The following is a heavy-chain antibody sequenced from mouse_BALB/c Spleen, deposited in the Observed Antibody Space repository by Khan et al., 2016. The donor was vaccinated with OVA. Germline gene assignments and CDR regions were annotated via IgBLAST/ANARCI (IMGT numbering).Heavy chain of an antibody. CDR1: GYSFTGYF. J-gene: IGHJ2*01. D-gene: IGHD2-5*01. Sequence: VQLQQSGPELVKPGASVKISCKASGYSFTGYFMNWVMQSHGKSLEWIGRINPYNGDTFYNQKFKGKATLTVDKSYSTAHMELRSLASEDSAVYKGARSPAYSNYFDYWGQGTTLTVSS. V-gene: IGHV1-20*02. CDR3: ARSPAYSNYFDY. CDR2: INPYNGDT.